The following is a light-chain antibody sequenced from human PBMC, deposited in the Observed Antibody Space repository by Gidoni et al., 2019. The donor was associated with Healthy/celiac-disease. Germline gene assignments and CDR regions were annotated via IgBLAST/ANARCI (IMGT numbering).Light chain of an antibody. CDR1: KSVSNN. CDR2: GAS. V-gene: IGKV3-15*01. J-gene: IGKJ2*01. CDR3: QQYNNWPPYT. Sequence: EIVMPQSPATLSVSPGEKATLSCRASKSVSNNLAWYQQKPGQAPKLLIYGASTSATGIPARFSGSGSVTEFTLTISSLQSEDFAVYYCQQYNNWPPYTFGQGTKLEIK.